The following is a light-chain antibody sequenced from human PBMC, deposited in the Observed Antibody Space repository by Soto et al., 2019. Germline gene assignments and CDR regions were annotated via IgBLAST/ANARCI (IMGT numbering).Light chain of an antibody. Sequence: QAVVTQEPSLTVSPGGTVTLTCASSTGAVTSGHFPNWFQQKPGQAPRSLIYSTSNKHFWTPARFSGSLLGGYAALTLSGVQPEDEAEYYCLLYYGGTFVFGAGTKVTVL. J-gene: IGLJ1*01. CDR1: TGAVTSGHF. CDR2: STS. V-gene: IGLV7-43*01. CDR3: LLYYGGTFV.